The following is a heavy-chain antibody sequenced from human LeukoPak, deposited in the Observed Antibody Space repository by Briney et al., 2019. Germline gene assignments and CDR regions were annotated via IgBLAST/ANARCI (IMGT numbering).Heavy chain of an antibody. Sequence: SETLSLTCTVSGYSISSGYYWGWIRQPPGKGLEWIGSIYYSGSTYYNPSLKSRVTISVDTSKNQFSLKLSSVTAADTAVYYCARWARGDPDYWGQGTLVTVSS. CDR1: GYSISSGYY. V-gene: IGHV4-38-2*02. CDR2: IYYSGST. D-gene: IGHD4-17*01. J-gene: IGHJ4*02. CDR3: ARWARGDPDY.